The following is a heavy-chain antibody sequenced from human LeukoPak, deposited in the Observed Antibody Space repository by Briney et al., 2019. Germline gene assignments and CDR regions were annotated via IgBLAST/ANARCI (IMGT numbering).Heavy chain of an antibody. D-gene: IGHD3-10*02. V-gene: IGHV3-48*03. CDR3: AELGITMIGGV. Sequence: PGGSLRLSCAASGFTFSSYEMNWVCEAPGEGLEGVSYISSSGSTIYHADSVKGRFTISRDNAKNSLYLQMNSLRAEDTAVYYCAELGITMIGGVWGKGTTVTISS. CDR2: ISSSGSTI. J-gene: IGHJ6*04. CDR1: GFTFSSYE.